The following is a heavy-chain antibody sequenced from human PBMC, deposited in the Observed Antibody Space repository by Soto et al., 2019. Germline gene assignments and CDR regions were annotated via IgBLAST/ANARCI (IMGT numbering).Heavy chain of an antibody. CDR3: ATDRYCSGGSCYPTSGYMDV. J-gene: IGHJ6*03. CDR2: FDPEDGET. Sequence: ASVKVSCKVSGYILTELSMHWVRQAPGKGLEWMGGFDPEDGETIYAQKFQGRVTMTEDTSTDTAYMELSSLRSEDTAVYYCATDRYCSGGSCYPTSGYMDVWGKGTTVTVSS. V-gene: IGHV1-24*01. CDR1: GYILTELS. D-gene: IGHD2-15*01.